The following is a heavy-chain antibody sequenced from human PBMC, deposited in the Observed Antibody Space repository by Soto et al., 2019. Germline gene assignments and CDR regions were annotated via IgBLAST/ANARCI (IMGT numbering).Heavy chain of an antibody. V-gene: IGHV3-49*04. Sequence: GGSLRLSCTASGFTFGDFTMTWVRQAPGKGLEWVGFIRSKGYGGATEYAASVKGRFTISRDDSNSIAYLQMNSLKTEDTAVYYCAREYCSAHTCYNSMEVWGTGTTVTVSS. D-gene: IGHD2-15*01. CDR3: AREYCSAHTCYNSMEV. J-gene: IGHJ6*03. CDR2: IRSKGYGGAT. CDR1: GFTFGDFT.